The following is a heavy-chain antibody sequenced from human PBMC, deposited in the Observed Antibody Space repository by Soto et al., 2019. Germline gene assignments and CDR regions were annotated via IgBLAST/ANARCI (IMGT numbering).Heavy chain of an antibody. J-gene: IGHJ3*01. CDR1: GFMFSTYD. D-gene: IGHD1-26*01. CDR3: VKGGSFDL. Sequence: QVQLVESGGGVVQPGGSLRLSCAASGFMFSTYDLHWVRQAPGKGLEWVALITGDGSHRFYADSVKGRVTVSRDNSKSTLYLQLNSLRVDDTALYYCVKGGSFDLWGLGTMVTVSP. CDR2: ITGDGSHR. V-gene: IGHV3-30*03.